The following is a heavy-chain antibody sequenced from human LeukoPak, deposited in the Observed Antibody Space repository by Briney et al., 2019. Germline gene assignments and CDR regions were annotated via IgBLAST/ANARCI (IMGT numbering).Heavy chain of an antibody. Sequence: GGSLRLSCVVSGFTFSSSAMSWVRQPPAKGLEWGSAFSAGSTYYRDSVKGRFTISRDISKSTMYLEMDSLRVEDPAVYYCATNRYGYNNYFEYWGQGTLVTVSS. CDR3: ATNRYGYNNYFEY. J-gene: IGHJ4*02. V-gene: IGHV3-23*01. D-gene: IGHD5-24*01. CDR1: GFTFSSSA. CDR2: FSAGST.